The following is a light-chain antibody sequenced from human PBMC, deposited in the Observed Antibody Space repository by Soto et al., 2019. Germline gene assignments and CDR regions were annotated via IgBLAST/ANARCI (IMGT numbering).Light chain of an antibody. J-gene: IGLJ1*01. CDR1: SSDVGGYNY. CDR3: NSYTSSSTLV. CDR2: EVS. V-gene: IGLV2-14*01. Sequence: QSALTQPASVSGSPGQSITISCTGTSSDVGGYNYVSWYQQHPGKAPKLMIYEVSNRPSGVSNRFSGSKSGNTASLTISGLQAEDEADYYCNSYTSSSTLVFXTGTKLTVL.